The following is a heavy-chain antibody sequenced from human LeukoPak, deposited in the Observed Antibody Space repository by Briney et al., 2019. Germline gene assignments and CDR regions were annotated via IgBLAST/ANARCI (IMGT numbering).Heavy chain of an antibody. J-gene: IGHJ4*02. CDR3: ARAYCTNGVCLSYFDY. V-gene: IGHV3-33*01. Sequence: PGRSLRLSCAASGFTFSSYGMHWVRQAPGKGLEWVAVIWYDGSNKYYADSVKGRFTISRDNSKNTLYLQMNSLRAEDTAVYYCARAYCTNGVCLSYFDYRGQGTLVTVSS. CDR2: IWYDGSNK. D-gene: IGHD2-8*01. CDR1: GFTFSSYG.